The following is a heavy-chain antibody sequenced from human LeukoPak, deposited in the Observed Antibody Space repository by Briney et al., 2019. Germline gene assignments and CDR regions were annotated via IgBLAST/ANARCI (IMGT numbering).Heavy chain of an antibody. CDR3: ARDSAYYDSSGDPCNWFDP. J-gene: IGHJ5*02. V-gene: IGHV4-61*02. Sequence: SETLSLTCTVSGGSISSGSYYWSWIRQPAGKGLEWIGRIYTSGSTNYNPSLKSRVTISVDTSKNQFSLKLSSVTAADTAVYYCARDSAYYDSSGDPCNWFDPWGQGTLVTVSS. D-gene: IGHD3-22*01. CDR2: IYTSGST. CDR1: GGSISSGSYY.